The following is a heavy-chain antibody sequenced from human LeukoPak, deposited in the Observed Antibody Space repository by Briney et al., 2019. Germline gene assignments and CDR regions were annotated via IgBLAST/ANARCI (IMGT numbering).Heavy chain of an antibody. J-gene: IGHJ4*02. CDR1: GFTFSSYE. D-gene: IGHD3-10*01. CDR2: ISSSGSTI. CDR3: ARGEDYGSKPSY. V-gene: IGHV3-48*03. Sequence: GGSLRLSCAASGFTFSSYEMNWVRQAPGKGLEWVSYISSSGSTIYYADSVKGRFTISRDNAKNSLYLQMNSLRAEDTAVYYCARGEDYGSKPSYWGQGTLVTVSS.